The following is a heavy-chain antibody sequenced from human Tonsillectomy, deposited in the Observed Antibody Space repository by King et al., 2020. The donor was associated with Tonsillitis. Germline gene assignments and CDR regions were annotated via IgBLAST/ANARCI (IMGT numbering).Heavy chain of an antibody. CDR2: IYWNDDK. V-gene: IGHV2-5*01. J-gene: IGHJ4*02. Sequence: ITLKESGPTLVKPTQTLTLTCTFSGFSLSTSGVGVGWIRQPPGKALEWFALIYWNDDKRYSPSLKSRLTITKDTSKNQVVLRMTNMDPVDTATYYCAHRLLSDSGYSYGLDYWGQGTLVTVSS. CDR3: AHRLLSDSGYSYGLDY. D-gene: IGHD5-18*01. CDR1: GFSLSTSGVG.